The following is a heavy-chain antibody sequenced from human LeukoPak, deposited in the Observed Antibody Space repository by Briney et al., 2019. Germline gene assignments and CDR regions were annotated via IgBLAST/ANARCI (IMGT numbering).Heavy chain of an antibody. Sequence: SETLSLTYTVSGGSISSSSYYWGWIRQPPGKGLEWIGSIYSGSTYYNPSLKSRVTISVDTSKNQFSLKLSSVTAADTAVYYCAIEDSNHGPDYWGQGTLVTVSS. V-gene: IGHV4-39*07. CDR2: IYSGST. CDR1: GGSISSSSYY. CDR3: AIEDSNHGPDY. D-gene: IGHD4-11*01. J-gene: IGHJ4*02.